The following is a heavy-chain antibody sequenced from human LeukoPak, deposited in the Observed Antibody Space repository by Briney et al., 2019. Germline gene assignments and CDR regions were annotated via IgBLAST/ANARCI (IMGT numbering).Heavy chain of an antibody. D-gene: IGHD1-1*01. J-gene: IGHJ4*02. CDR2: IYHSGST. Sequence: PSGTLSLTCAVSGGSISSGYWWSWVRQPPGEGLEWIGEIYHSGSTNYNPSLKSRVTISVDKSKNQFSLKLSSVTAADTAMYYCASYRGARGYHFDYWGQGTQVTVSS. V-gene: IGHV4-4*02. CDR3: ASYRGARGYHFDY. CDR1: GGSISSGYW.